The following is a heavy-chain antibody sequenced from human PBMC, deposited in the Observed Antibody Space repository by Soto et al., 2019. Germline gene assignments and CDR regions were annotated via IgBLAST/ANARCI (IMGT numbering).Heavy chain of an antibody. CDR3: ARMDGLVRGITKNWFDP. Sequence: GESLKISCKGSGYSFTRYWISWVRQMPGKGLEWMGRIDPSDSYTNYGPSFQGHVTMSVDKSTSTAYLQWSSLKASDTAMYYCARMDGLVRGITKNWFDPWGQGTLVTVSS. V-gene: IGHV5-10-1*01. CDR1: GYSFTRYW. CDR2: IDPSDSYT. D-gene: IGHD3-10*01. J-gene: IGHJ5*02.